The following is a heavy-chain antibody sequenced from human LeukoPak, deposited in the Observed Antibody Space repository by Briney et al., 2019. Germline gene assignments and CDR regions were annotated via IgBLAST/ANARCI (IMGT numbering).Heavy chain of an antibody. CDR1: GYTFTGYY. D-gene: IGHD4-17*01. CDR3: ARDRRDGDEIFDY. CDR2: INPNSGGT. V-gene: IGHV1-2*04. Sequence: ASVKVACKASGYTFTGYYMHWVRQAPGQGLEWMGWINPNSGGTNYAQKFQGWVTMTRDTSISTAYMELSRLRSDDTAVYYCARDRRDGDEIFDYWGQGTLVTVSS. J-gene: IGHJ4*02.